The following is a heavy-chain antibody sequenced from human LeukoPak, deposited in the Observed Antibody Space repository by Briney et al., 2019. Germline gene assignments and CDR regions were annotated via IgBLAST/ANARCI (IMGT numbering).Heavy chain of an antibody. Sequence: GGSLRLSCAASGFTFSGYAMSWVRQAPGKGLEWLSSISGSGSSTYYADSVKGRFTISRDNSKNTLYLQMNSLRAEDTAVYYCAKDTVAVAALFDPWGQGTLVTVSS. CDR3: AKDTVAVAALFDP. J-gene: IGHJ5*02. CDR1: GFTFSGYA. D-gene: IGHD6-19*01. V-gene: IGHV3-23*01. CDR2: ISGSGSST.